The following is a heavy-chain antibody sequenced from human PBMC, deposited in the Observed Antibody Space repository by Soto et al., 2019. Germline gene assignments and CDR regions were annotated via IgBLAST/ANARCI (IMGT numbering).Heavy chain of an antibody. CDR1: GDSFSTNSYS. Sequence: SETLSLTCTVSGDSFSTNSYSWGWIRQSPGKGLEWIGTIYSSENTYYNPSLLSRVTISVDTSKNEFSLRLSSVTAADTAVYYCARLNGYCISTNCHGYYGMDVWGQGTTVTVSS. D-gene: IGHD2-2*03. CDR3: ARLNGYCISTNCHGYYGMDV. V-gene: IGHV4-39*01. J-gene: IGHJ6*02. CDR2: IYSSENT.